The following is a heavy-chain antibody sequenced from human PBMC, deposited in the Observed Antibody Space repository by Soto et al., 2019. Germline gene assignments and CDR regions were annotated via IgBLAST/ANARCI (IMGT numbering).Heavy chain of an antibody. D-gene: IGHD6-19*01. CDR2: INAGNGNT. J-gene: IGHJ5*02. CDR3: ARGVAGPLHWFDP. CDR1: GYTFTSYA. V-gene: IGHV1-3*01. Sequence: QVQLVQSGAEVKKPGASVKVSCKASGYTFTSYAMHWVRQAPGQRLEWMGWINAGNGNTKNSQKFQGMVTITRDTSASTASMELSSLRSEATAVYYCARGVAGPLHWFDPWGQGTLVTVSS.